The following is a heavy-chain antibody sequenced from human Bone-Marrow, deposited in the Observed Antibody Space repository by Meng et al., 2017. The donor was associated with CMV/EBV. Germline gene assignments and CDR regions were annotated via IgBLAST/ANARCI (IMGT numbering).Heavy chain of an antibody. CDR1: GGSISSSNW. CDR2: IYHSGST. Sequence: SETLSLTCAVSGGSISSSNWWSWVRQPPGKGLEWIGEIYHSGSTNYNPSLKSRVTISVDTSKNQFSLKLSSVTAADTAVYYCARDLGADCSSTSCESDYYYYYGMDVWGQGTTVTVSS. V-gene: IGHV4-4*02. CDR3: ARDLGADCSSTSCESDYYYYYGMDV. D-gene: IGHD2-2*01. J-gene: IGHJ6*02.